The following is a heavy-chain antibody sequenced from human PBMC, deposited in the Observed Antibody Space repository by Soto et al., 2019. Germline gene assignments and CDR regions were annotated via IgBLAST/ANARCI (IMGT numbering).Heavy chain of an antibody. V-gene: IGHV3-23*01. CDR2: ISGSGGST. J-gene: IGHJ6*02. CDR3: ILSYYDFWSGYYTGIGAGDYGMDV. D-gene: IGHD3-3*01. CDR1: GFTFSSYA. Sequence: EVQLLESGGGLVQPGGSLRLSCAASGFTFSSYAMSWVRQAPGKGLEWVSAISGSGGSTYYADSVKGRFTISRDNSKNTLYLQMNSLRAEDTAVYYCILSYYDFWSGYYTGIGAGDYGMDVWGQGTTVTVSS.